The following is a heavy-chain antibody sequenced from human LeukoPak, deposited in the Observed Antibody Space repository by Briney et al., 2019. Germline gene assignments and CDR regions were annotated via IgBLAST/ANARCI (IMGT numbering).Heavy chain of an antibody. D-gene: IGHD3-22*01. V-gene: IGHV3-9*01. J-gene: IGHJ4*02. Sequence: PGGSLRLSCVGSGFMFHDFVMHWVRQVPGKGLEWVAGISWNTDPIDYADSVKGRFTISRDNDRNTLHLQMNSLKVEDTAFYYCTRSPSFTLGGGYLDSWGQGTLVTVSS. CDR3: TRSPSFTLGGGYLDS. CDR1: GFMFHDFV. CDR2: ISWNTDPI.